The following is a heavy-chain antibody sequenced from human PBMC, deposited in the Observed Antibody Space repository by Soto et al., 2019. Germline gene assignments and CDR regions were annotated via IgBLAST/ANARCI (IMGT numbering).Heavy chain of an antibody. CDR3: ARGVYYDSSGYRLDFYY. D-gene: IGHD3-22*01. Sequence: QVQLVQSGAEVKKPGASVKVSCKASSYTFTSYGIIWVRQAPRQGLEWLRWISAYNGNTNYAQKLQGRVTMTTDTATSTAYMELRSLRSDDTAVYYCARGVYYDSSGYRLDFYYWGQGTLVTVSS. CDR2: ISAYNGNT. J-gene: IGHJ4*02. CDR1: SYTFTSYG. V-gene: IGHV1-18*01.